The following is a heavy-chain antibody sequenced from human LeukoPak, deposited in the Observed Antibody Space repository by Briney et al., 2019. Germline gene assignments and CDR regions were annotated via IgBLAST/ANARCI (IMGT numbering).Heavy chain of an antibody. Sequence: ASVKVSCKASGYTFTGYYMHWVRQAPGQGLEWMGWINPNNGGTNYAQKSQGRVTMTRDTSISTAYMELSRLKSDDTAVYYCARVSPGYFDYWGQGALVTVSS. J-gene: IGHJ4*02. CDR3: ARVSPGYFDY. V-gene: IGHV1-2*02. CDR2: INPNNGGT. CDR1: GYTFTGYY.